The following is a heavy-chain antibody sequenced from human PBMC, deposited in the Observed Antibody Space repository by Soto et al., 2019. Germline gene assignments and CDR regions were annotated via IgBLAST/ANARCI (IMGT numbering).Heavy chain of an antibody. J-gene: IGHJ4*02. V-gene: IGHV1-69*02. CDR1: EGTFSANT. Sequence: QVQLVQSGAEVKKPGCSVKVSCKASEGTFSANTISWVGQAPGKGLEWMGRIIPILDIANYAQKFQGRISMSADKSTSTTYMELSSMRAENTDVNYCASLVGGGYYIPSDYWGQGTLVTVSS. CDR2: IIPILDIA. CDR3: ASLVGGGYYIPSDY. D-gene: IGHD2-8*02.